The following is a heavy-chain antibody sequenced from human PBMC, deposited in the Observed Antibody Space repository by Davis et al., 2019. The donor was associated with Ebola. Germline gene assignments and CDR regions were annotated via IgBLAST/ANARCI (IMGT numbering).Heavy chain of an antibody. CDR2: IYTADSDT. V-gene: IGHV5-51*01. J-gene: IGHJ3*02. CDR3: ASLRRTITGMDDGFDI. Sequence: SCKDSASSFSTHWIGWVRHMPGKGLEWMGIIYTADSDTRYSPSFRGQVTMSADKSIKTAFLQWSSLKASDTAMYYCASLRRTITGMDDGFDIWGQGTMVTVSS. CDR1: ASSFSTHW. D-gene: IGHD2-8*02.